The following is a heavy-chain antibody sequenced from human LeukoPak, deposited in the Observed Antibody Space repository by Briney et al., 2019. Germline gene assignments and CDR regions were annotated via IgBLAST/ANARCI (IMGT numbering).Heavy chain of an antibody. CDR2: IYYSGST. D-gene: IGHD6-19*01. CDR1: GGSISSYY. J-gene: IGHJ4*02. CDR3: ARDSSGWYFDY. V-gene: IGHV4-59*12. Sequence: SETLSLTCTVSGGSISSYYWSWIRQPPGKGLEWIGYIYYSGSTNYNPSLKSRVTISVDKSKNQFSLKLSSVTAADTAVYYCARDSSGWYFDYWGEGALVTVSS.